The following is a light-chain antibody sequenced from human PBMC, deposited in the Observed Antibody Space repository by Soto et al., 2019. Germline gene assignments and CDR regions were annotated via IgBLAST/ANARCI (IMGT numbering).Light chain of an antibody. J-gene: IGKJ1*01. Sequence: DIQMTQSPSAMSASVGDRVTITCRASQGISNYLAWFQQKPGKVPKRLIYKASTLKSGVPSRFSGRGSGREFTLTISSLQPDDFATYYCQHYNSYSEAFGQGTKVHIK. V-gene: IGKV1-17*03. CDR1: QGISNY. CDR3: QHYNSYSEA. CDR2: KAS.